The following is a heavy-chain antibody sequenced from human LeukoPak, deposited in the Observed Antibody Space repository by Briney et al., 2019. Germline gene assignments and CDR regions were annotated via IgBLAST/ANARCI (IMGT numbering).Heavy chain of an antibody. V-gene: IGHV3-30*19. CDR2: ISYDGSNK. J-gene: IGHJ3*02. Sequence: PGRSLRLSCAASGFTFSSHGMHWVRQAPGKGLEWVAVISYDGSNKYYADSVKGRFTISRDNSKNTLYLQMNSLRAEDTAVYYCARVLNWNDVADAFDIWGQGTMVTVSS. CDR1: GFTFSSHG. D-gene: IGHD1-1*01. CDR3: ARVLNWNDVADAFDI.